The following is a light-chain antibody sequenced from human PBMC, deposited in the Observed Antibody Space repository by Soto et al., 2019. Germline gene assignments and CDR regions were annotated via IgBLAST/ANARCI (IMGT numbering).Light chain of an antibody. CDR1: QSVGSD. CDR3: QQYRNWPRT. J-gene: IGKJ1*01. Sequence: EIVMTQSPATLSVSPGERATLSCRASQSVGSDLAWYQQKPGQAPRLLVYGASTKATDMPGRFSGRGSGTEFTLTINNLQSEDFAVYYCQQYRNWPRTFGQGTKVDIK. V-gene: IGKV3-15*01. CDR2: GAS.